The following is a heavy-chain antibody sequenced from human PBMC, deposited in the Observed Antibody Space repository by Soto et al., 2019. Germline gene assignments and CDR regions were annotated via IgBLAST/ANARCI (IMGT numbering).Heavy chain of an antibody. V-gene: IGHV4-59*01. J-gene: IGHJ4*02. CDR2: IYYSGST. CDR3: ARGGRDGQFDY. Sequence: SETLSLTCTVSGGSISSYYWSWIRQPPGKGLEWIGYIYYSGSTNYNPSLKSRVTISVDTSKNQFSLKLSSVTAADTAVYYCARGGRDGQFDYWGQGTLVTVSS. D-gene: IGHD2-15*01. CDR1: GGSISSYY.